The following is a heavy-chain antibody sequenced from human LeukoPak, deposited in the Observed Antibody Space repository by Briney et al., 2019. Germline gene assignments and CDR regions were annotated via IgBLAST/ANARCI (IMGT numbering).Heavy chain of an antibody. CDR1: GFTFRKHY. CDR3: AKDLREWYYDPNGNYFSYGMDV. CDR2: IGASGSTR. D-gene: IGHD3-22*01. Sequence: SGGSLRLSCAASGFTFRKHYMSWIRQAPGRGPEWVAYIGASGSTRYYRDSVNGRFTISRDNAKNSLHLQMNSLTAEDTAVYYCAKDLREWYYDPNGNYFSYGMDVWGQGTTVAVSS. V-gene: IGHV3-11*01. J-gene: IGHJ6*02.